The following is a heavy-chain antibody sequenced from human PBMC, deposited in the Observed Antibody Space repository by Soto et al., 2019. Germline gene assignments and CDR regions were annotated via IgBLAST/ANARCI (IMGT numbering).Heavy chain of an antibody. D-gene: IGHD3-10*01. V-gene: IGHV3-21*01. CDR2: ISSSSSYI. CDR1: GFTFSSYS. CDR3: ARDLSVLLWFGEPLDYYYGMDV. J-gene: IGHJ6*02. Sequence: PGGSLRLSCAASGFTFSSYSMNWVRQAPGKGLEWVSSISSSSSYIYYADSVKGRFTISRDNAKNSLYLQMNSLRAEDTAVYYCARDLSVLLWFGEPLDYYYGMDVWGQGTTVTVSS.